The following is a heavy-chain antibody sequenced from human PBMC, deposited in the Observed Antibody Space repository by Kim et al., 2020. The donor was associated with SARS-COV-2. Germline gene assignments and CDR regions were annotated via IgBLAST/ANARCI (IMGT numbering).Heavy chain of an antibody. CDR2: IFYRGST. CDR3: ARGRGQFDY. Sequence: SETLSLTCTVSGGSISSDYWSWIRQPPGKGLEWIGYIFYRGSTNYNPSLKSRVTISVDTSKNQFSLKLSSVTAADTALYYCARGRGQFDYWGQGTLVTVSS. J-gene: IGHJ4*02. V-gene: IGHV4-59*13. D-gene: IGHD3-10*01. CDR1: GGSISSDY.